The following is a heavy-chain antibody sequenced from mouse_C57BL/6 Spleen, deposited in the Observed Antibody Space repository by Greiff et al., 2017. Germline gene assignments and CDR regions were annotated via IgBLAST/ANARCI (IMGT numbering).Heavy chain of an antibody. D-gene: IGHD2-3*01. V-gene: IGHV5-9-1*02. CDR1: GFTFSSYA. CDR2: ISSGGDYI. Sequence: EVKLMESGEGLVKPGGSLKLSCAASGFTFSSYAMSWVRQTPEKRLEWVAYISSGGDYIYYADTVKGRFTISRDNARNTLYLQMSSLKSEDTAMYYCTRDEPLWDGYPGFAYWGQGTLVTVSA. CDR3: TRDEPLWDGYPGFAY. J-gene: IGHJ3*01.